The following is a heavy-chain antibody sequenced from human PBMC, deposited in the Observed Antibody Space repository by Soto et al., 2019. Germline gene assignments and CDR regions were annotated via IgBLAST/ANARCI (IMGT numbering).Heavy chain of an antibody. CDR3: ARHAAYDSVWGKSDGSDY. V-gene: IGHV4-39*01. J-gene: IGHJ4*02. Sequence: QLQLQESGPGLVKPSETLSLACTVSGGSISSNSYYWVWIRQPPGKGLEWIGSMYYSGATYHNPSLQSRVTISVDTSKNQFSLHLSSVTAADTAVYYCARHAAYDSVWGKSDGSDYWGQGTLVTVSS. CDR1: GGSISSNSYY. CDR2: MYYSGAT. D-gene: IGHD3-16*01.